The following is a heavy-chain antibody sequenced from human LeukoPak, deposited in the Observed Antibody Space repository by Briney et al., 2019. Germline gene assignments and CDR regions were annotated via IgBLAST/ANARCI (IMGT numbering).Heavy chain of an antibody. J-gene: IGHJ3*02. CDR1: GGTFSGYA. V-gene: IGHV1-69*01. Sequence: PVKVSCKASGGTFSGYAISWVRQAPGQGLEWMGGIIPIFGTANYAQKFQGRVTITADESTSTAYMELSSLRSEDTAVYYCARDSEMATMLHIWGQGTMVTVSS. D-gene: IGHD5-24*01. CDR2: IIPIFGTA. CDR3: ARDSEMATMLHI.